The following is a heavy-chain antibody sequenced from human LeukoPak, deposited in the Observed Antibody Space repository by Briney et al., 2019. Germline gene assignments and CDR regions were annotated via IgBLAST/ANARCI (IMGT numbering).Heavy chain of an antibody. J-gene: IGHJ4*02. CDR1: GFTFSSHG. Sequence: PGGSLRLSCAASGFTFSSHGMNWVRQASGKGLEWVSGISPSGDILYYADSVKGQFTISRDNSKNTVYLQMNSLRAEDTAVYYCARDGHGTLPFDYWGQGTLVTVSS. CDR3: ARDGHGTLPFDY. D-gene: IGHD1-26*01. V-gene: IGHV3-23*01. CDR2: ISPSGDIL.